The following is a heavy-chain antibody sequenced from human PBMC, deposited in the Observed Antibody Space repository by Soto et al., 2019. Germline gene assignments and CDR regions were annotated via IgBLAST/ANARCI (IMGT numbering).Heavy chain of an antibody. CDR1: GFTFSSYT. J-gene: IGHJ5*02. V-gene: IGHV3-21*02. CDR2: ISSSGTYT. Sequence: EVQLVESGGGLVKPGGSLRLSCAASGFTFSSYTMNWVRQAPGKGREWVSSISSSGTYTYYADSVKGRFTTSRDNAKNSPHLQITSLRGEATAVSYCARDFLDYYDSNRAPWGQGTPVTVSS. D-gene: IGHD3-22*01. CDR3: ARDFLDYYDSNRAP.